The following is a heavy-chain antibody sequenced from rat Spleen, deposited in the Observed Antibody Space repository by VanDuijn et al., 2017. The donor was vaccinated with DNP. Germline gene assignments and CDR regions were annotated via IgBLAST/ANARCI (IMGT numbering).Heavy chain of an antibody. CDR3: ARWKIGPHYFDY. CDR1: GYSITSNY. CDR2: ISYSGTT. Sequence: EVQLQESGPGLVKPSQSLSLTCSVTGYSITSNYWGWIRKFPRNKMEYIGHISYSGTTNYNPSLKSRISITRDTSKNQFFLQFSSVSSEDTATYYCARWKIGPHYFDYWGQGVMVTVSS. V-gene: IGHV3-1*01. J-gene: IGHJ2*01. D-gene: IGHD1-5*01.